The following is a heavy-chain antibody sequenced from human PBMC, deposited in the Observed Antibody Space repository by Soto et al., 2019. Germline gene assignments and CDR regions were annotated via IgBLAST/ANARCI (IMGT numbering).Heavy chain of an antibody. Sequence: GGSLRLSCAASGFTFSSYDMHWVRQATGKGLEWVSAIGTAGDPYYPGSVKGRFTISRENAKNSLYLQMNSLRAGDTALYYCARVPVEMATIGYYYSYGVDVWGQGTTVTVSS. D-gene: IGHD5-12*01. J-gene: IGHJ6*02. CDR2: IGTAGDP. CDR1: GFTFSSYD. CDR3: ARVPVEMATIGYYYSYGVDV. V-gene: IGHV3-13*05.